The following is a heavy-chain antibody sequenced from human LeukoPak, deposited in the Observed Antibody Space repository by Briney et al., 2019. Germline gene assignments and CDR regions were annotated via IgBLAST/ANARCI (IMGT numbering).Heavy chain of an antibody. CDR2: VNQDGSEK. J-gene: IGHJ4*02. Sequence: GGSLRLSCAASGFTFSTYWMSWVRQAPGKGLEWVANVNQDGSEKYSVDSVKGRFTISRDNAKSSLYLQMNSLRADDTAVYYCARDRALYDSRRGYYYTEDDYWGQGTLVTVSS. CDR1: GFTFSTYW. CDR3: ARDRALYDSRRGYYYTEDDY. D-gene: IGHD3-22*01. V-gene: IGHV3-7*01.